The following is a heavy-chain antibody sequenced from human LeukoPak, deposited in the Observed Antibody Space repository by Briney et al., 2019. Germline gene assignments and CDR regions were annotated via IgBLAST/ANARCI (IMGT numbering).Heavy chain of an antibody. CDR3: AKDSTYYYDSSGSAIWDY. Sequence: PGGSLRLSCAASGFTFSNYAMTWVRQAPGKGLEWVSGISGSGSSTYYADSVKGRFTLSRDYPKNTLYLQMNSLRAEDTAVYYCAKDSTYYYDSSGSAIWDYWGQGTLVTVSS. V-gene: IGHV3-23*01. CDR2: ISGSGSST. J-gene: IGHJ4*02. D-gene: IGHD3-22*01. CDR1: GFTFSNYA.